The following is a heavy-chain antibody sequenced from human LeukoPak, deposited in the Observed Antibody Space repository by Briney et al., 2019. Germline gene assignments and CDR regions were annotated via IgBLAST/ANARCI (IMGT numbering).Heavy chain of an antibody. CDR1: GFTFSSYW. Sequence: QPGGSLRLSCAASGFTFSSYWMHWVRQAPGKGLVWVSRINSDGSSTSYADSVMGRFTISRDNAKNTLYLQMNSLRAEDTAVYYCARGYSYGYRIDYWGQGTLVTVSS. CDR3: ARGYSYGYRIDY. V-gene: IGHV3-74*01. CDR2: INSDGSST. D-gene: IGHD5-18*01. J-gene: IGHJ4*02.